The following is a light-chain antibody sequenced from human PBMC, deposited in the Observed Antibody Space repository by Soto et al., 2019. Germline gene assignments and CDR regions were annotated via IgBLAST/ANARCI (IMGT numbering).Light chain of an antibody. Sequence: EIVLAQSPVTPSLSPGERATLSCSASQSVSSSYLAWYQQKPGQAPRLLIYGASSRATGIPDRCSGSGSGTDFTLTISRLEPEDFAVYYCQQYGSSPFFPVGPGTKVYIK. CDR1: QSVSSSY. CDR3: QQYGSSPFFP. V-gene: IGKV3-20*01. CDR2: GAS. J-gene: IGKJ3*01.